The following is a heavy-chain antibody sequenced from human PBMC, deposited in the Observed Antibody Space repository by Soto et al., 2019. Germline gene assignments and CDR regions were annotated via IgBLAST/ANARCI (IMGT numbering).Heavy chain of an antibody. CDR2: IRSKPFGATT. V-gene: IGHV3-49*03. CDR3: TRDHNPTDFNY. Sequence: GGSLRLSCTASGFTFDDFAMSWFRQAPGKGLEWVGFIRSKPFGATTEYAASVKGRFTISRDESKSIVYLQMNSLKTEDTAVYFCTRDHNPTDFNYWGQGTLVTVSS. J-gene: IGHJ4*02. D-gene: IGHD1-1*01. CDR1: GFTFDDFA.